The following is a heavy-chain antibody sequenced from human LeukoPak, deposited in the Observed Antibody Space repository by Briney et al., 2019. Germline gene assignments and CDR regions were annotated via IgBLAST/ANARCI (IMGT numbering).Heavy chain of an antibody. CDR1: GGSVSSGSYY. Sequence: SETLSLTCTVSGGSVSSGSYYWSWIRQPPGKGLEWIGYIYYSGTTNYNPSLKSRVTISMDTSKNQFSLKLSSVTAADTAVYYCARAGGDYDDVCFAYWGQGTLVTVSS. D-gene: IGHD4-17*01. J-gene: IGHJ4*02. V-gene: IGHV4-61*01. CDR2: IYYSGTT. CDR3: ARAGGDYDDVCFAY.